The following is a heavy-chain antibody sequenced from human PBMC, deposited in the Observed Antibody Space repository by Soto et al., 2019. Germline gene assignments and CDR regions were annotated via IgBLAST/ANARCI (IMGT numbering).Heavy chain of an antibody. CDR3: ARGRSGLPRLNDY. Sequence: ETLSLTCAVYGGSFSGYYWGWVRQPPGKGLEWIGEINHSGSTNYNPSLKSRVTISVDTSKNQFSLKLSSVTAADTAVYYCARGRSGLPRLNDYWGQGTLVTVSS. CDR2: INHSGST. CDR1: GGSFSGYY. V-gene: IGHV4-34*01. J-gene: IGHJ4*02.